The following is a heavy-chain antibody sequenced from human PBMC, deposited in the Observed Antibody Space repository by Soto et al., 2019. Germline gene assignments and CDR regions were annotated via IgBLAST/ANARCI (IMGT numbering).Heavy chain of an antibody. CDR2: IIPVLGTP. V-gene: IGHV1-69*01. CDR1: GGTFTSTA. J-gene: IGHJ6*02. CDR3: ASSAGLDHLLNYYGLNV. Sequence: QVLLVQSSAEVKKPGFSVKVSCKASGGTFTSTAFSWVRQAPGQGLEWMGGIIPVLGTPNYAQKFQARLTVTADASTTTVHMELSSLRSDDTAVYYCASSAGLDHLLNYYGLNVWGQGTTVTVSS. D-gene: IGHD6-13*01.